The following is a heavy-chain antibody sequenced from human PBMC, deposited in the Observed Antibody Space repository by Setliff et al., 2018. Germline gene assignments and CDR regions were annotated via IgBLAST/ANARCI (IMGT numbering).Heavy chain of an antibody. J-gene: IGHJ6*03. D-gene: IGHD3-22*01. CDR3: VREGVDSRSSTDYRYYMDV. Sequence: ASVKVSCKASGDSFNNYAISWVRQAPGQGLEWMGGIIPMFGTPAYAQKFQGRVTIITDESTSTAFMQLSSLRSEDTAVYYRVREGVDSRSSTDYRYYMDVWGKGTTVTVSS. CDR1: GDSFNNYA. V-gene: IGHV1-69*05. CDR2: IIPMFGTP.